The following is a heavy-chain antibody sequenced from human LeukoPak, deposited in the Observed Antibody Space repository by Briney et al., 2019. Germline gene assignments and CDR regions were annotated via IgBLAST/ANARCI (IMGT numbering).Heavy chain of an antibody. CDR3: ARGDGYKNFDY. Sequence: SDTLSLTCTVSGGSISSDTYYWSWIRQPAGKGLEWIGRIYTSGSTNYNPSLRSRVTMSVDTSKNQFSLKLSSVTAADTAVYYCARGDGYKNFDYWGQGTLVTVSS. CDR1: GGSISSDTYY. V-gene: IGHV4-61*02. D-gene: IGHD5-24*01. J-gene: IGHJ4*02. CDR2: IYTSGST.